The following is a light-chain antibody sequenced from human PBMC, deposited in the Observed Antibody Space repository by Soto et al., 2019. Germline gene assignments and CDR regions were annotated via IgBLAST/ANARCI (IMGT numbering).Light chain of an antibody. V-gene: IGKV3-11*01. J-gene: IGKJ4*01. CDR3: QQRTNWPLT. Sequence: EIVLTQSPVTLSLSPGERATLSCRASQSVNTFLACSQQKPGQAPRLLIYDASKMATGIPARFSGSGSGTDFTLSISSLEPEDFAVYYCQQRTNWPLTFGGGTKVEIK. CDR2: DAS. CDR1: QSVNTF.